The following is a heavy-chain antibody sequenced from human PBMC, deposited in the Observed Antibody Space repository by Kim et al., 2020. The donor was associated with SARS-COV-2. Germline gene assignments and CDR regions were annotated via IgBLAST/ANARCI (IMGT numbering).Heavy chain of an antibody. J-gene: IGHJ4*02. CDR1: GGSISSDSYY. CDR3: ASPLLGGLKFEY. D-gene: IGHD7-27*01. CDR2: IYHSGST. Sequence: SVTLSLTCTVSGGSISSDSYYWAWIRQPPGKGLEWIGGIYHSGSTYYNPSLKSRVTISLDTSKTQFSLKLSSVTAADTAVYYCASPLLGGLKFEYWGQGT. V-gene: IGHV4-39*01.